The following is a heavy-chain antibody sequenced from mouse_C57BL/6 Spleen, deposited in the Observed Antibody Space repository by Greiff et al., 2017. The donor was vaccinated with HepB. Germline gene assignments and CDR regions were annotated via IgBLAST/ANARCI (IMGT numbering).Heavy chain of an antibody. CDR3: ARRWEYGSSYWDFDV. D-gene: IGHD1-1*01. CDR1: GYTFTDNT. CDR2: IYPRDGST. J-gene: IGHJ1*03. V-gene: IGHV1-78*01. Sequence: QVQLQQSDAELVKPGASVKISCKVSGYTFTDNTIHWMKQRPEQGLEWIGYIYPRDGSTKYNEKFKGKATLTADKSSSTAYMQLNSLTSEVSAVYFCARRWEYGSSYWDFDVWGTGTTVTVSS.